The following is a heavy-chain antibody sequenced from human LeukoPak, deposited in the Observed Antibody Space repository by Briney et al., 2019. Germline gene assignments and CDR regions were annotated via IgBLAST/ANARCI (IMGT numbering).Heavy chain of an antibody. CDR2: IKQEGSEK. J-gene: IGHJ6*02. CDR3: ARSLVRGVLHYYYYGMDV. D-gene: IGHD3-10*01. CDR1: GSTFSSYW. V-gene: IGHV3-7*01. Sequence: GGSLRLSCAASGSTFSSYWMSWVRQAPGKGLEWVANIKQEGSEKYYVDSVKGRFTISRDNAKSSLYLQMNSLRAEDTAVYYCARSLVRGVLHYYYYGMDVWGQGTTVTVSS.